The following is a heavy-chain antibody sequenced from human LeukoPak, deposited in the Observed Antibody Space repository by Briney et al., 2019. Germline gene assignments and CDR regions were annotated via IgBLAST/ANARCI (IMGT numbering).Heavy chain of an antibody. V-gene: IGHV3-30*02. CDR3: AKDRDYDSSGYYGYYFDY. J-gene: IGHJ4*02. CDR2: IRYDGSNK. Sequence: GGSLRLYCAASGFTFSSYGMHWVRQAPGKGLEWVAFIRYDGSNKYYADSVKGRFTISRDNSKNTLYLQMNSLRAEDTAVYYCAKDRDYDSSGYYGYYFDYWGQGTLVTVSS. CDR1: GFTFSSYG. D-gene: IGHD3-22*01.